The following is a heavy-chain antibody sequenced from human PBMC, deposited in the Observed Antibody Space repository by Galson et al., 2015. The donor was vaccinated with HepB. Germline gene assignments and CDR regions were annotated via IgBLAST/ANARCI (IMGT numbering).Heavy chain of an antibody. J-gene: IGHJ5*02. CDR2: IYYSGST. V-gene: IGHV4-59*01. Sequence: SETLSLTCTVSGGSISSYYWSWIRQPPGKGLEWIGYIYYSGSTNYNPSLKSRVTISVDTSKNQFSLKLSSVTAADTAVYYCARWIAAAFGSPWGQGTLVTVSS. CDR3: ARWIAAAFGSP. CDR1: GGSISSYY. D-gene: IGHD6-13*01.